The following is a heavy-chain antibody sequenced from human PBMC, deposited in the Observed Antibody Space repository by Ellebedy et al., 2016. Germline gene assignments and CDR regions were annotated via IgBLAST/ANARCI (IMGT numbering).Heavy chain of an antibody. CDR3: ARLDSSSWYSYGPTYWYFDL. Sequence: GESLKISCAASGFTFSSYWMSWVRQAPGKGLEWVANIEQDGSEKYYVDSVKGRFTISRDNAKNSLYLQMNSLRAEDTAVYYCARLDSSSWYSYGPTYWYFDLWGRGSLVTVSS. V-gene: IGHV3-7*03. CDR1: GFTFSSYW. J-gene: IGHJ2*01. D-gene: IGHD6-13*01. CDR2: IEQDGSEK.